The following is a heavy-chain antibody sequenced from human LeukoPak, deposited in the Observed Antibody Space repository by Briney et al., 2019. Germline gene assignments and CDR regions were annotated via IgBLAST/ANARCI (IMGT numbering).Heavy chain of an antibody. D-gene: IGHD1-26*01. Sequence: LEWVSVIYSGGSTYYADSVKGRFTISRDNSKNTLYLQMNSLRAEDTAVYYCARIAWELFYWGQGTLVTVSS. V-gene: IGHV3-53*01. J-gene: IGHJ4*02. CDR3: ARIAWELFY. CDR2: IYSGGST.